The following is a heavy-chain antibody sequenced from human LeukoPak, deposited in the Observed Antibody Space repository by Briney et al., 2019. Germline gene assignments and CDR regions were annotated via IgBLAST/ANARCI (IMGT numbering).Heavy chain of an antibody. J-gene: IGHJ6*02. CDR3: ARDRIVVVTASQGYYYGMDV. V-gene: IGHV1-2*02. CDR2: INPNSGGT. CDR1: VYTFTGYY. D-gene: IGHD2-21*02. Sequence: ASVKVSCKASVYTFTGYYMHWVRQAPGQGLKWMGWINPNSGGTNYAQKFQGRVTMTRDTSISTAYMELSRLRSDDTAVYYCARDRIVVVTASQGYYYGMDVWGQGTTVTVSS.